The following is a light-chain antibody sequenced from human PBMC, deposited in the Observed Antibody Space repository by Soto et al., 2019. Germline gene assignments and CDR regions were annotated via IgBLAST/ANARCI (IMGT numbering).Light chain of an antibody. CDR2: GPS. J-gene: IGKJ4*01. Sequence: EIVLTQSPCTLSLSPGDTATLSCRASQSVSSSSLSWYQQNPDQAPRLLIYGPSSRATGIPDRFRGSGSGPDFTLTISRLEPEDFAVYYCQQYGTTPLTLGGGTKVEIE. CDR1: QSVSSSS. V-gene: IGKV3-20*01. CDR3: QQYGTTPLT.